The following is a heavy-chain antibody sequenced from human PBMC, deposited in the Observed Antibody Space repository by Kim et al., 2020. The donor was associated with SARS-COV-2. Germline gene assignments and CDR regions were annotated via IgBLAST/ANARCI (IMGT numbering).Heavy chain of an antibody. J-gene: IGHJ4*01. CDR3: AKAKGSGSYYYYFDY. Sequence: GGSLRLSCAASGFTFDDYAMHWVRQAPGKGLEWVSGISWNSGSIGYADSVKGRFTISRDNAKNSLYLQMNSLRAEDTALYYCAKAKGSGSYYYYFDYWG. V-gene: IGHV3-9*01. CDR1: GFTFDDYA. CDR2: ISWNSGSI. D-gene: IGHD3-10*01.